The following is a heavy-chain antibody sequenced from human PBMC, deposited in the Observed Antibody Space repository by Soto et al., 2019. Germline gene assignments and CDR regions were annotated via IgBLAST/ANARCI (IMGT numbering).Heavy chain of an antibody. Sequence: SETLSLTCAVYCGSFSGYYWSWIRQSPGKGLEWIGEINHSGSTNYNPSLKSRVTISVDTSKNQFSLKLSSVTAADTAVYYCARGQGCSSTSCYIPFDYWGQGTLVTVSS. CDR3: ARGQGCSSTSCYIPFDY. J-gene: IGHJ4*02. CDR2: INHSGST. V-gene: IGHV4-34*01. D-gene: IGHD2-2*02. CDR1: CGSFSGYY.